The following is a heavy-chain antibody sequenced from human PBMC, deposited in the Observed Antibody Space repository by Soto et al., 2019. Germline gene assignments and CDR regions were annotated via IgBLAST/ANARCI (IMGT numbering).Heavy chain of an antibody. J-gene: IGHJ4*02. V-gene: IGHV4-61*08. CDR2: IYYSGGT. CDR1: GSALSSGGYF. CDR3: AKAQEWELPDEGLDY. Sequence: SESLSLTCPVSGSALSSGGYFYTWVRQPPGKGLEWLGYIYYSGGTNYNPSLKSRVTISLDKSKSQFSLRLISVTAADTAVYYCAKAQEWELPDEGLDYWGQGALVTVSS. D-gene: IGHD1-26*01.